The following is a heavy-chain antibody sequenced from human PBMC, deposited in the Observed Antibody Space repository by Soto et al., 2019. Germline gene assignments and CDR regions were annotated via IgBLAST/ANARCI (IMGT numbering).Heavy chain of an antibody. V-gene: IGHV4-59*01. J-gene: IGHJ5*02. CDR1: GGSISSYY. CDR2: IYYSGST. CDR3: ARGGGVYAMANWFDP. Sequence: ASETLSLTCTVSGGSISSYYWSWIRQPPGKGLEWIGYIYYSGSTNYNPSLKSRVTISVDTSKNQFSLKLSSVTAADTAVYYWARGGGVYAMANWFDPWGQGTLVTVSS. D-gene: IGHD2-8*01.